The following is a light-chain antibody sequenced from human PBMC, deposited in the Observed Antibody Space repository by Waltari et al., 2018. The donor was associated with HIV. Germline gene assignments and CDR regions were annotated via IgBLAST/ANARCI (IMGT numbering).Light chain of an antibody. V-gene: IGLV2-8*01. CDR3: ISYAGSSQWV. Sequence: QPPLPHPAPAPGPLGQPVTIPCPGPTSDVGGIIYVPWSQHHPGKAPKLMIYEVSNRPSGVPDRVSGSKSGNTASLTVSGLQAEDEADYYCISYAGSSQWVFGGGTKLTVL. CDR1: TSDVGGIIY. CDR2: EVS. J-gene: IGLJ3*02.